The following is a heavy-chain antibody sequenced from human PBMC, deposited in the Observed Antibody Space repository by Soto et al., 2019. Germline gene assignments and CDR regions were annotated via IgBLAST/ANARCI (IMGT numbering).Heavy chain of an antibody. CDR3: GKSNRVYYYYGIDV. J-gene: IGHJ6*02. Sequence: GGSLRLSCAASGFTFSSYAMSWVRQAPGKGLEWVSAISGSGGSTYYADSVKGRFTISRDNSKNTLYLQMNSLRAEDTAVYYFGKSNRVYYYYGIDVCRQGTTVTVSS. V-gene: IGHV3-23*01. CDR2: ISGSGGST. CDR1: GFTFSSYA.